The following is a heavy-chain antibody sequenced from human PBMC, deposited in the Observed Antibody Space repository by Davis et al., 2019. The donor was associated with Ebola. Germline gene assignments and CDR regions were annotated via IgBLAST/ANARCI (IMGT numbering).Heavy chain of an antibody. CDR2: INCKSGDT. J-gene: IGHJ6*02. Sequence: ASVKVSCKASGYTFTSYYLHWVRQAPGQGLEWMGWINCKSGDTKYAQNFQGRVTMRRDTSISTAYVQLDRLTSDDTAVYYCARELERVGYYGMDVWGQGTTVTVSS. D-gene: IGHD1-1*01. V-gene: IGHV1-2*02. CDR1: GYTFTSYY. CDR3: ARELERVGYYGMDV.